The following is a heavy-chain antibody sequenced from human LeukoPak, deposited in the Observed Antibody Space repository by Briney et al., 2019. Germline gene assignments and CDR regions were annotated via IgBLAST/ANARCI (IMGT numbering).Heavy chain of an antibody. CDR1: VFIFSSYW. Sequence: PGGSLRLSFAASVFIFSSYWLHCVRQAPWKGLVWVSRINSDGSSITYADSVKGRFTISRDNSKNMLYLQMKSLRVEDTAVYYCARVKVGITYWFDTWGQGTLVIVSS. V-gene: IGHV3-74*03. J-gene: IGHJ5*02. CDR2: INSDGSSI. CDR3: ARVKVGITYWFDT. D-gene: IGHD2-21*01.